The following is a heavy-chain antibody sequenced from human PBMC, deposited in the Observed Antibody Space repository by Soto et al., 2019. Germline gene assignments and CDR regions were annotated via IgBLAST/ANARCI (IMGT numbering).Heavy chain of an antibody. D-gene: IGHD1-7*01. CDR3: ARIARTSTTNWGAFDI. Sequence: EVQLLESGGGLVQPGGSLRLSCAASGFTFSNYVMNWVRQAPGKGLEWVSTISYSADKTFYADSVKGRFTISRDISRDKLFLQMNSLRADDAAVYYWARIARTSTTNWGAFDIWGQGTMVTVSS. CDR1: GFTFSNYV. V-gene: IGHV3-23*01. J-gene: IGHJ3*02. CDR2: ISYSADKT.